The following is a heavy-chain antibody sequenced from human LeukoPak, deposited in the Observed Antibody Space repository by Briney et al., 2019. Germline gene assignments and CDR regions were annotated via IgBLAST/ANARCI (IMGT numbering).Heavy chain of an antibody. J-gene: IGHJ4*02. CDR1: GGSISTSNYY. V-gene: IGHV4-39*07. CDR3: ARLYDILTGYSWYFDY. CDR2: IFYSGST. D-gene: IGHD3-9*01. Sequence: SETLSLTCTVSGGSISTSNYYWGWIRQPPGKGLEWIGNIFYSGSTYYSPSLRSRVTISLDTSRNQFSLKLNSVTAADTAVYYCARLYDILTGYSWYFDYWGQGTLVTVSS.